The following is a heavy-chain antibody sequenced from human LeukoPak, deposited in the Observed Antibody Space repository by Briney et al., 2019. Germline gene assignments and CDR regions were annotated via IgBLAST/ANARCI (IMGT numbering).Heavy chain of an antibody. CDR1: GGTFSSYA. CDR3: AREVMVRGVITLNWFDP. Sequence: SVKVSCKASGGTFSSYAISWVRQAPGQGLEWMGGIIPIFGTANYAQKFQGRVTITADESTSTAYMELSSLRSEDTAVYYCAREVMVRGVITLNWFDPWGQGTLVTVSS. D-gene: IGHD3-10*01. V-gene: IGHV1-69*01. J-gene: IGHJ5*02. CDR2: IIPIFGTA.